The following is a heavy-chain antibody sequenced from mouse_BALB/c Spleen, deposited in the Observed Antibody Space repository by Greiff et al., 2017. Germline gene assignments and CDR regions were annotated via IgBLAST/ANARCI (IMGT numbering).Heavy chain of an antibody. Sequence: QVQLKESGAELVRPGASVKLSCKASGYTFTSYWINWVKQRPGQGLEWIGNIYPSDSYTNYNQKFKDKATLTVDKSSSTAYMQLSSPTSEDSAVYYCTREGLLPFAYGGQGTLVTVSA. CDR1: GYTFTSYW. V-gene: IGHV1-69*02. D-gene: IGHD2-3*01. CDR2: IYPSDSYT. CDR3: TREGLLPFAY. J-gene: IGHJ3*01.